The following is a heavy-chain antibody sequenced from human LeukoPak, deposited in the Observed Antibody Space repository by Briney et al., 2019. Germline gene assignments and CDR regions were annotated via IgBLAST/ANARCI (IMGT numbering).Heavy chain of an antibody. D-gene: IGHD2-2*01. V-gene: IGHV3-30*03. CDR1: GFTFSSYG. Sequence: GGSLRLSCAASGFTFSSYGMHWVRQAPGKGLEWVAVISYDGSNKYYADSVKGRFTISRDNSENTLYLQMNSLRAEDTAVYYCARDHQSMPRGTFAIWGQGTMVTVSS. CDR2: ISYDGSNK. CDR3: ARDHQSMPRGTFAI. J-gene: IGHJ3*02.